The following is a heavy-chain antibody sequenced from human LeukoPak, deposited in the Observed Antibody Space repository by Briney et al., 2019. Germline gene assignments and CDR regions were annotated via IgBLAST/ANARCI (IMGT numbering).Heavy chain of an antibody. CDR3: ARGHDFWSGYSHPDV. D-gene: IGHD3-3*01. J-gene: IGHJ6*02. CDR2: INHSGST. Sequence: PSQTLSLTCTVSGGSISSGGYYWSWIRQPPGKGLEWIGEINHSGSTNYNPSLKGRVTISVDTSKNQFSLKLSSVTAADTAVYYCARGHDFWSGYSHPDVWGQGTTVTVSS. V-gene: IGHV4-30-2*01. CDR1: GGSISSGGYY.